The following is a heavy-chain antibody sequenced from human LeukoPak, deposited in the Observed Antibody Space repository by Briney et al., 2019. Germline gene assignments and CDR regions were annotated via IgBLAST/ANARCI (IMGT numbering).Heavy chain of an antibody. Sequence: SVKVSCKASGGTVSSYAISWVRQAPGQGLEWMGGIILIFGTANYAQKFQGRVTITADESTSTAYMELSSLRSEDTAVYYCARQGYCSSTSCYGGGYYYYGMDVWGKGTTLTVSS. V-gene: IGHV1-69*13. CDR3: ARQGYCSSTSCYGGGYYYYGMDV. CDR2: IILIFGTA. D-gene: IGHD2-2*01. J-gene: IGHJ6*04. CDR1: GGTVSSYA.